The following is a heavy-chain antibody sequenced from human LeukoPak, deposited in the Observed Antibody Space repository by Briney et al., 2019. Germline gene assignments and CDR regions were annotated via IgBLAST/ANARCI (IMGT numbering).Heavy chain of an antibody. D-gene: IGHD6-13*01. V-gene: IGHV4-34*01. J-gene: IGHJ1*01. Sequence: SETLSLTCAVYGGSFSGYYWSWIRQPPGKGLEWIGEINHSGSTNYNPSLKSRVTISVDTSKNQFSLKLSSVTAADTAVYYCARRPYSSSWYRPQGGAGYFQHWGQGTLVTVSS. CDR1: GGSFSGYY. CDR2: INHSGST. CDR3: ARRPYSSSWYRPQGGAGYFQH.